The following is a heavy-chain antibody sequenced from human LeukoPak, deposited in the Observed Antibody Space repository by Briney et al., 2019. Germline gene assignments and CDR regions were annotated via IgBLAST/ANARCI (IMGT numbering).Heavy chain of an antibody. D-gene: IGHD3-16*01. CDR2: LNGDVTYI. V-gene: IGHV3-74*01. CDR1: GFTFSSHW. J-gene: IGHJ4*02. Sequence: GGSLRLSCVASGFTFSSHWMHWVRQAPGKGLVWVSRLNGDVTYIDYADSVKGRFTISRDNAKNMLYLQMNSLRGEDTAVYYCARGSYDRAGIDYWGQGTLVTVSS. CDR3: ARGSYDRAGIDY.